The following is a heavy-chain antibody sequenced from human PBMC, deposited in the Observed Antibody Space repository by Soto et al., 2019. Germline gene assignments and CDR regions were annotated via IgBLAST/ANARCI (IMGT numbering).Heavy chain of an antibody. CDR1: GGTFSSYA. D-gene: IGHD6-6*01. CDR2: IIPIFGTA. V-gene: IGHV1-69*01. CDR3: ARGQDQLVRDYYGMDV. J-gene: IGHJ6*02. Sequence: QVQLVQSGAEVKKPGSSVKVSCKASGGTFSSYAISWARQAPGQGLEWMGGIIPIFGTANYAQKFQGRVTITADESTSTAYMELSSLRSEDTAVYYCARGQDQLVRDYYGMDVWGQGTTVTVSS.